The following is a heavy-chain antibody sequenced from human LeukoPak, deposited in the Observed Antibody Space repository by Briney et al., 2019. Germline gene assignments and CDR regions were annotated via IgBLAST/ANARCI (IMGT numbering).Heavy chain of an antibody. J-gene: IGHJ4*02. CDR3: ARTSGYSSSWSADH. CDR2: ISYDGSKK. Sequence: PGRSLRLSCAASGFIFSSYGMHWVRQAPGKGLEWVAVISYDGSKKYHADSVKGRFTISRDNSKNTLYLQMNSLRAEDTALYYCARTSGYSSSWSADHWGQGTLVTVSS. V-gene: IGHV3-30*19. CDR1: GFIFSSYG. D-gene: IGHD6-13*01.